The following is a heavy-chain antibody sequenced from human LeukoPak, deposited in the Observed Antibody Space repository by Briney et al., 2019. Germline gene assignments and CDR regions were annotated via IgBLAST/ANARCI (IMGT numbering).Heavy chain of an antibody. D-gene: IGHD6-19*01. Sequence: ASVKVSCTASGYTFTGYYMHWVRQAPGQGLEWMGWINPNSGGTNYAQKFQGRVTMTRDTSISTAYMELSRLRSDDTAVYYCARLLPPPTYSSGWYMAFDYWGQGTLVTVSS. J-gene: IGHJ4*02. CDR1: GYTFTGYY. CDR2: INPNSGGT. V-gene: IGHV1-2*02. CDR3: ARLLPPPTYSSGWYMAFDY.